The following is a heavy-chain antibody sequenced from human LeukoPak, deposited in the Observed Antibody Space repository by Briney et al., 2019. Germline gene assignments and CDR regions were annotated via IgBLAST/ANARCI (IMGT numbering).Heavy chain of an antibody. Sequence: GGSLRLSCAASGFTFSSYEMNWVRQAPGKGLEWVSYISSSGSTIYYADSVKGRFTISRDNAKNSLYLQMNSLRDEDTAVYYCAREQQYSSSWYDFDYWGQGTLVTVSS. CDR2: ISSSGSTI. J-gene: IGHJ4*02. CDR3: AREQQYSSSWYDFDY. D-gene: IGHD6-13*01. CDR1: GFTFSSYE. V-gene: IGHV3-48*03.